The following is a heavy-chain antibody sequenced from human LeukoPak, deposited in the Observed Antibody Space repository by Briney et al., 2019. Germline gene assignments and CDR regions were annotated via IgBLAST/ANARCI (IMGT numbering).Heavy chain of an antibody. V-gene: IGHV1-69*04. CDR3: ASIRG. D-gene: IGHD3-10*01. Sequence: SVKVSCKASGGTFSSYAISWVRQAPGQGLEWMGRIIPILGIANYAQKFQGRVTMTRNTSISTAYMELSSLRSEDTAVYYCASIRGWGQGTLVTVSS. CDR1: GGTFSSYA. CDR2: IIPILGIA. J-gene: IGHJ4*02.